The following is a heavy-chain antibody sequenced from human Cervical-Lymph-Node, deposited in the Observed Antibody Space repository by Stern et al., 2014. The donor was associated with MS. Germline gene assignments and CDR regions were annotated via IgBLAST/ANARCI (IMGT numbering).Heavy chain of an antibody. J-gene: IGHJ4*02. CDR2: IWYDGSNK. CDR1: GFTFSSYG. Sequence: QLVQSGGGVVQPGRSLRLSCAASGFTFSSYGMHWVRQAPGKGLEWVALIWYDGSNKYYADSVKGRFTISRDNSKNTLYLQMNSLRAEDTAVYYCARETRGASGGFDYWGQGTLVTVSS. V-gene: IGHV3-33*01. D-gene: IGHD3-10*01. CDR3: ARETRGASGGFDY.